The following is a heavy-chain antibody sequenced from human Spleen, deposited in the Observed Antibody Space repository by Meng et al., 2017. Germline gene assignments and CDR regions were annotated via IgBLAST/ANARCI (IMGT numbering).Heavy chain of an antibody. CDR2: IYYSGST. Sequence: SETLSLTCTVSGGSISSYYWSWIRQPPGKGLEWIGYIYYSGSTNYNPSLKSRVTISVDTSKNQFSLKLSSVTAADTAVYYCATALHYDILTGYRYWGQGTLVTVSS. CDR3: ATALHYDILTGYRY. CDR1: GGSISSYY. V-gene: IGHV4-59*12. D-gene: IGHD3-9*01. J-gene: IGHJ4*02.